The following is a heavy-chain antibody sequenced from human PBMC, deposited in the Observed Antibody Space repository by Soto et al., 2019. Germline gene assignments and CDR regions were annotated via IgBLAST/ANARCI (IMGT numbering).Heavy chain of an antibody. V-gene: IGHV5-51*01. CDR3: ARHSGSGWYGDWFDP. Sequence: PGESLKISCKGSGYSFTSYWIGWVRQMPGKGLEWMGIIYPGDSDTRYSPSFQGQVTISADKSISTAYLQWSSLKASDTAMYYCARHSGSGWYGDWFDPWGQGTLVTVSS. CDR2: IYPGDSDT. CDR1: GYSFTSYW. D-gene: IGHD6-19*01. J-gene: IGHJ5*02.